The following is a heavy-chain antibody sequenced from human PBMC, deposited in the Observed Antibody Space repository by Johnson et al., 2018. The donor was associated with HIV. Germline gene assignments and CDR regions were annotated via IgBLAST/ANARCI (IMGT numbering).Heavy chain of an antibody. J-gene: IGHJ3*02. CDR3: AKSTQANILRESGPYGAFDI. Sequence: QVQLVESGGGLVKPGGSLRLSCAASGFTFSSHGMHWVRQAPGKGLEWVAVISYDGRSEYHADSVRGRFTISRDNSKNTLYVQMNSLRAEDPAVYYCAKSTQANILRESGPYGAFDIWGQGTMVTVSS. V-gene: IGHV3-30*18. CDR2: ISYDGRSE. D-gene: IGHD3-10*01. CDR1: GFTFSSHG.